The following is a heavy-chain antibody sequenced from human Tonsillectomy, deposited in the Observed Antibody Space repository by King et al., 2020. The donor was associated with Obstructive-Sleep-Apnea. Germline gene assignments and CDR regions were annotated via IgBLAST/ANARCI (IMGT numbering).Heavy chain of an antibody. CDR1: GVSISSGGYY. CDR3: ARDLWFGDLDY. CDR2: IFYSGST. Sequence: QLQESGPGLVKPSQTLSLTCTVSGVSISSGGYYWSWIRQHPGKGLEWIGNIFYSGSTYYNPSLESRVIISVDTSKNQFSLKLSSVTAADTAVYYCARDLWFGDLDYWGQGTLAT. V-gene: IGHV4-31*03. D-gene: IGHD3-10*01. J-gene: IGHJ4*02.